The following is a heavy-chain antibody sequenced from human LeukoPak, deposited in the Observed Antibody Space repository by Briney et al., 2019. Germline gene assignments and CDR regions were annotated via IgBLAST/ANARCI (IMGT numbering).Heavy chain of an antibody. J-gene: IGHJ5*02. Sequence: PSETLSLTCTVSGGSISRYYWSWIRQPPGKGLEWIGYIYYSGSTNYNPSLKSRVTISVDTSKNQFSLKLSSVTAADTAVYYCARDIAAAGTLGDWFDPWGQGTLVTVSS. CDR1: GGSISRYY. V-gene: IGHV4-59*01. CDR3: ARDIAAAGTLGDWFDP. CDR2: IYYSGST. D-gene: IGHD6-13*01.